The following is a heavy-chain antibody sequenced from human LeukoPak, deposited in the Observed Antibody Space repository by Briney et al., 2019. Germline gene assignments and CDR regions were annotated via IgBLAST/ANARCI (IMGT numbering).Heavy chain of an antibody. CDR2: VYYSGST. Sequence: SETLSLTCTVSGGSISSSSYYWGWVRHPPGKGLDWIGNVYYSGSTYYNPSLKSRVTISVHTSKNQFSPKLSAVTAADTAVYFCASVRRGFGESSKYYSYYYMDVWGNGTTVTISS. J-gene: IGHJ6*03. CDR3: ASVRRGFGESSKYYSYYYMDV. D-gene: IGHD3-10*01. V-gene: IGHV4-39*01. CDR1: GGSISSSSYY.